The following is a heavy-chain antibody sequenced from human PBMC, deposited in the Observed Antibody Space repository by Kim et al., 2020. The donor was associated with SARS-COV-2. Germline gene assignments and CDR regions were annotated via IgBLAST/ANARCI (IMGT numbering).Heavy chain of an antibody. CDR1: GFTFSNAW. V-gene: IGHV3-15*01. CDR2: IKSKTDGGTT. CDR3: TTDWPRRRDIVVVPAARRVWGDYFEY. D-gene: IGHD2-2*01. Sequence: GGSLRLSCAASGFTFSNAWMSWVRQAPGKGLEWVGRIKSKTDGGTTDYAAPVKGRFTISRDDSKNTLYLQMNSLKTEDTAVYYCTTDWPRRRDIVVVPAARRVWGDYFEYWGQGTLVTVSS. J-gene: IGHJ4*02.